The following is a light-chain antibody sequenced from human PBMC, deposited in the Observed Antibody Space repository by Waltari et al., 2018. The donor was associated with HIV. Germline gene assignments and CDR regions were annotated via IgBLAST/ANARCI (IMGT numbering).Light chain of an antibody. Sequence: DIQMTQSPSTLFASVGDRVTITCRASQSISSWLAWYQQKPGKAPNLLIYKASSLESGVPSRFSGSGSGTEFTLTISSLQPDDFATYYCQHYNSYLWTFGQGTKVEIK. CDR2: KAS. CDR3: QHYNSYLWT. V-gene: IGKV1-5*03. CDR1: QSISSW. J-gene: IGKJ1*01.